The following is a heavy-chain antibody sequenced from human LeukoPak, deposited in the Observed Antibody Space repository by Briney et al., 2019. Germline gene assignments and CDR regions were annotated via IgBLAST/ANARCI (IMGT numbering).Heavy chain of an antibody. CDR1: GGSFSGYH. CDR2: INHSGST. D-gene: IGHD6-19*01. J-gene: IGHJ4*02. CDR3: ARGVRIAVADPHLDY. V-gene: IGHV4-34*01. Sequence: PSETLSLTCGVYGGSFSGYHWNWIRQPPGEGLEWIGEINHSGSTNYNPSLKSRVTISVDTSKKQFSLRLSSVTAADTAVYFCARGVRIAVADPHLDYWGQGTPVTVSS.